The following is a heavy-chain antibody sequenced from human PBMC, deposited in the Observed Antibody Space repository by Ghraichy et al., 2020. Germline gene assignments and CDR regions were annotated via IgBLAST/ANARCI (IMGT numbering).Heavy chain of an antibody. D-gene: IGHD2-21*02. CDR1: GFTFSSYA. V-gene: IGHV3-30*04. J-gene: IGHJ4*02. Sequence: GGSLRLSCAASGFTFSSYAMHWVRQAPVKGLEWVAVISYDGSNKYYADSVKGRFTISRDNSKNTLYLQINSLRAEDTAVYYCARDSGGDYYFDYWGQGTLVTVSS. CDR2: ISYDGSNK. CDR3: ARDSGGDYYFDY.